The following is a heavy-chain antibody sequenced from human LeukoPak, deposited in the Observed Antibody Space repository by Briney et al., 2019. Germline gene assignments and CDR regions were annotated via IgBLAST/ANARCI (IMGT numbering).Heavy chain of an antibody. CDR1: GFTFSNYW. CDR2: IKQDGSEK. CDR3: ARNRGYCGGSRCYPLYDY. D-gene: IGHD2-2*01. V-gene: IGHV3-7*01. Sequence: GGSLRLSCAASGFTFSNYWMTWVRQAPGKGLEWVANIKQDGSEKQYADSVKGRFAISRDSAKNSLYLQMNSLRVEDTAVYYCARNRGYCGGSRCYPLYDYWGQGTLVTVSS. J-gene: IGHJ4*02.